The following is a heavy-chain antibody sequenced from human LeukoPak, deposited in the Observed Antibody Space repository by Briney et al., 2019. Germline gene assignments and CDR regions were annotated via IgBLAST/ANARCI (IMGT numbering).Heavy chain of an antibody. D-gene: IGHD1-26*01. J-gene: IGHJ4*02. Sequence: GGSLRLSCAASGFTFSSYAMHWVRQAPGKGLEWVAVISYDGSNKYYADSVKGRFTISRDNAKNSLYLQVNSLRAEDTAVYYCARGTLLPGIDYWGQGTLVTVSS. CDR2: ISYDGSNK. CDR3: ARGTLLPGIDY. V-gene: IGHV3-30-3*01. CDR1: GFTFSSYA.